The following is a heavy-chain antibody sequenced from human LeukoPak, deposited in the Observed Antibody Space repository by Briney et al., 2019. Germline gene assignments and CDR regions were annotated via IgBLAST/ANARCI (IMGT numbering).Heavy chain of an antibody. J-gene: IGHJ6*02. CDR3: AKNYGDYFYYGMDV. Sequence: GGSLRLSCAGSGVTVSDNYMSWVRQAPGKGLEWVSGIGNTGGSTYYADSVKGRFTISRDNSKNTLYLQMNSLRPEDTAVYYCAKNYGDYFYYGMDVWGQGTTVTVSS. CDR2: IGNTGGST. D-gene: IGHD4-17*01. V-gene: IGHV3-23*01. CDR1: GVTVSDNY.